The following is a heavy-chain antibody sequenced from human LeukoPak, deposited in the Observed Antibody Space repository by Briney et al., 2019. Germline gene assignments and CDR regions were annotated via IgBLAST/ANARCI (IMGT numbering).Heavy chain of an antibody. CDR3: ARSQFGDLLSDFFFDS. D-gene: IGHD3-10*01. V-gene: IGHV5-51*01. CDR2: IYPDDSVT. J-gene: IGHJ4*02. Sequence: HGESLKISCQGSGYSFSYYWIGWVRQTPGKGLEWMGLIYPDDSVTRYSPSFHGQVTISADKSTRTAYLQWSSLKASDTAIFYCARSQFGDLLSDFFFDSWGQGTLVTVSS. CDR1: GYSFSYYW.